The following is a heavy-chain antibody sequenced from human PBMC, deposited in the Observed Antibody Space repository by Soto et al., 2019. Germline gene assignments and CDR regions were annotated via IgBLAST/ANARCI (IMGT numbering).Heavy chain of an antibody. CDR1: GFTFRNYW. Sequence: EVQLVESGGGLVQPGGSLRLSCAASGFTFRNYWMHWVRQAPGKGLVWVSRVNSDGGTTYYADSVKGRFTISRDNAKNTLHLQMNSLGAEDTAVYYCASNYAYAEGYYFYGIDVWGQGTTVTVSS. CDR2: VNSDGGTT. J-gene: IGHJ6*02. CDR3: ASNYAYAEGYYFYGIDV. D-gene: IGHD3-16*01. V-gene: IGHV3-74*01.